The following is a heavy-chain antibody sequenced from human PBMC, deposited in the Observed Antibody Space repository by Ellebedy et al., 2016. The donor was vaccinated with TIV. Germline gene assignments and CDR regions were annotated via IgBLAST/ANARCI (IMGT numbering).Heavy chain of an antibody. CDR2: IYQDGSDQ. CDR3: ARRGSYGDYAVQVNSWFDT. Sequence: PGGSLRLSCAASGFSFRSYWMGWVRQAPGKGLEWVANIYQDGSDQYYADSVKGRFTISRDNANKSLFLQMNSLRVEDTAVYYRARRGSYGDYAVQVNSWFDTWGQGTLVTVSS. J-gene: IGHJ5*02. CDR1: GFSFRSYW. V-gene: IGHV3-7*01. D-gene: IGHD4-17*01.